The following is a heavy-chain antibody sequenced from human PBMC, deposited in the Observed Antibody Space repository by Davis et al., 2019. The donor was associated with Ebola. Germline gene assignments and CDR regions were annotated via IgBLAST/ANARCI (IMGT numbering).Heavy chain of an antibody. V-gene: IGHV3-23*01. D-gene: IGHD3-22*01. J-gene: IGHJ4*02. CDR3: AKIGGSSGYLDY. Sequence: GADTYYADSVKGRFTISRDNSKNTLYLQMNSLRAEDTAVYYCAKIGGSSGYLDYWGQGTLVTVSS. CDR2: GADT.